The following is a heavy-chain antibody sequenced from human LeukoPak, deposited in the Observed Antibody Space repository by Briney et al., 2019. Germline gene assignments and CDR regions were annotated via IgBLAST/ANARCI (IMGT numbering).Heavy chain of an antibody. CDR1: GGSISSYY. D-gene: IGHD6-13*01. J-gene: IGHJ4*02. V-gene: IGHV4-59*01. Sequence: SETLSLTCTVSGGSISSYYWSWIRQPPGKGLEWIGYIYYSGSTNYNPSLKSRVTVSVDTSKNQFSLKLSSVTAADTAVYYCAREHSSSWDQFDYWGQGTLVTVSS. CDR3: AREHSSSWDQFDY. CDR2: IYYSGST.